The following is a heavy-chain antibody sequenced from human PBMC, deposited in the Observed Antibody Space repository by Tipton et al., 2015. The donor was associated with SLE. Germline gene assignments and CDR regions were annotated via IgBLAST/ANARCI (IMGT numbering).Heavy chain of an antibody. CDR1: GGSISSYY. V-gene: IGHV4-59*01. J-gene: IGHJ3*01. CDR2: VYYSGST. D-gene: IGHD1-26*01. CDR3: ARFHLKSYYEFVS. Sequence: TLSLTCTVSGGSISSYYWSWIRQPPGKGLEWIGYVYYSGSTNYNPSLESRVTVSVDTSKNLLSLKLSSVTAADTAVYFCARFHLKSYYEFVSWGHGTMVTVSS.